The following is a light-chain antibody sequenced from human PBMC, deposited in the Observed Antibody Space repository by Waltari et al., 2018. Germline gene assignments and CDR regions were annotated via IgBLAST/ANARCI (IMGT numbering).Light chain of an antibody. J-gene: IGKJ1*01. Sequence: SRRASQSVRRALASYLHKPGQASRLLIYDASSRATGIHDRLSGSGSGTAFSLTISRREAEDIAVYDCQRYVGLPAPFGQGTKVEIK. CDR1: QSVRRA. CDR3: QRYVGLPAP. CDR2: DAS. V-gene: IGKV3D-20*02.